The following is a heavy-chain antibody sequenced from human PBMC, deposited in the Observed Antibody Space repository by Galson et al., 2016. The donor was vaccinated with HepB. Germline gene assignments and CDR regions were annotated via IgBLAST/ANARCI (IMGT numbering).Heavy chain of an antibody. D-gene: IGHD4-17*01. CDR1: GSSFTNYW. CDR3: ARTTTVTTFDY. J-gene: IGHJ4*02. V-gene: IGHV5-51*01. CDR2: LYPRDSDT. Sequence: QSGAEVKKPGESLKISCKGSGSSFTNYWIGWVRQMPGKGLEWMGILYPRDSDTRYSPSFQGQVTISADKSISTAYLQWSSLKASDTALYYCARTTTVTTFDYWGQGTLVTVSS.